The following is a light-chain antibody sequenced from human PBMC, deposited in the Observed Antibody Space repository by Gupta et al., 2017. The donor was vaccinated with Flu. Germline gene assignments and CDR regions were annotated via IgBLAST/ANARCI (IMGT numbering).Light chain of an antibody. Sequence: DVVLTQSPLSLAVTLGQPASISCSSSQGLVYSDGNTYLHWFQQRPGQSPRRLIYLVSNRESGVPDRLSGSGSGTDCTLKISRVEAEDVGVYFCMQGAHWPWAFGQGTKLEIK. V-gene: IGKV2-30*01. J-gene: IGKJ1*01. CDR1: QGLVYSDGNTY. CDR2: LVS. CDR3: MQGAHWPWA.